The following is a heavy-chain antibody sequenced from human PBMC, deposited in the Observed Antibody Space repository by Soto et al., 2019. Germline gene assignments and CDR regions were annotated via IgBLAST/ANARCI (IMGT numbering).Heavy chain of an antibody. CDR3: ARTDGITMVRGVDRPKLSRRPRGGMDV. Sequence: QVQLQESGPGLVKPSQTLSLTCTVSGGSISSGGYYWSWIRQHPGKGLEWIGYIYYSGSTYYNPSLKSRVTISVDTSKNQFSLKLSSVTAADTAVYYCARTDGITMVRGVDRPKLSRRPRGGMDVWGQGTTVTVSS. V-gene: IGHV4-31*03. J-gene: IGHJ6*02. CDR1: GGSISSGGYY. D-gene: IGHD3-10*01. CDR2: IYYSGST.